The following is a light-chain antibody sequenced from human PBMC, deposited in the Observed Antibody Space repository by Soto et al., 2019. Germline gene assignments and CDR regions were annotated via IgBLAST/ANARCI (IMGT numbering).Light chain of an antibody. V-gene: IGKV1-5*03. CDR1: QSISRW. J-gene: IGKJ4*02. CDR3: QQYNSDSRT. CDR2: KAS. Sequence: DIQMTQSPSTLSASVGDRVTITSRASQSISRWWACYQQIPGKAPNLLIYKASSVESGAPSRFSGSGSGTAFTLTISRLQPDDFATYYGQQYNSDSRTLGGGPKLEIK.